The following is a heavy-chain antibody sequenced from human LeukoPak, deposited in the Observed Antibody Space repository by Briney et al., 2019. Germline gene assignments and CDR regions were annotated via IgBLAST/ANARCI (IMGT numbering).Heavy chain of an antibody. D-gene: IGHD1-1*01. CDR3: ARDLLGEYSWGF. CDR1: GYTFIAYY. Sequence: ASVKVSCKTSGYTFIAYYLHWVRQAPGQGLEWMGWLNPGPGGTLYAQKFQGRVTMTSDTSISTAYMELSRLRSDDTAVFYCARDLLGEYSWGFWGQGTLVTVSS. J-gene: IGHJ4*02. V-gene: IGHV1-2*02. CDR2: LNPGPGGT.